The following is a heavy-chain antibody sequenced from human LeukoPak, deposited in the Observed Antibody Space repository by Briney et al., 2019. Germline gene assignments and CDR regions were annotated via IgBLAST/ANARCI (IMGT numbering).Heavy chain of an antibody. CDR1: GYTFTGYY. J-gene: IGHJ4*02. CDR3: ARDPYDSSGYYIPSYYFDY. Sequence: ASVKVSCKASGYTFTGYYMHWVRQAPGQRREWMGWINAGNGNTKYSQEFQGRVTITRDTSASTAYMELSSLRSEDMAVYYCARDPYDSSGYYIPSYYFDYWGQGTLVTVSS. D-gene: IGHD3-22*01. V-gene: IGHV1-3*03. CDR2: INAGNGNT.